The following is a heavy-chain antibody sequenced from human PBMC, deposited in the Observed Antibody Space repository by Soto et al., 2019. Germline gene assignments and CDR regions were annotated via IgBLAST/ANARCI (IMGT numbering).Heavy chain of an antibody. CDR1: GFTFRTYW. CDR2: IKEDGSEN. D-gene: IGHD2-2*01. CDR3: ARGCNSNSCYSIGAFDI. J-gene: IGHJ3*02. Sequence: GGSLRLSCAASGFTFRTYWMNWVRQAPGKGLEWVANIKEDGSENHYVDSVKGRFTISRDNAKNSLYLQMTSLRADDTAIYYCARGCNSNSCYSIGAFDIWGQGTMVTVSS. V-gene: IGHV3-7*04.